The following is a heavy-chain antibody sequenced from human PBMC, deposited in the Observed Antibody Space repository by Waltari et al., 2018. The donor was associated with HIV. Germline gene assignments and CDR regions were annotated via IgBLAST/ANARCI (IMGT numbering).Heavy chain of an antibody. CDR2: IYSSRRP. V-gene: IGHV4-31*03. CDR1: GGSISSGGYY. J-gene: IGHJ6*02. D-gene: IGHD3-10*01. CDR3: ARDSGDSIQPYYYYYYGMDV. Sequence: QVQLQESGPGLVKPSQTLSLTCTVSGGSISSGGYYWSWIRQHPGKGLEWIGYIYSSRRPYYSPALKSRGTISVDTSKNQVSLKLSSVTAADTAVYYCARDSGDSIQPYYYYYYGMDVWGQGTTVTVSS.